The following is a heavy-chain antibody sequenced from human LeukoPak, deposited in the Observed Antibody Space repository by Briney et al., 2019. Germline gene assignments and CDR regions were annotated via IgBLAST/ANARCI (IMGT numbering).Heavy chain of an antibody. D-gene: IGHD2-21*02. V-gene: IGHV3-23*01. CDR2: ISDTGRKR. CDR1: GFSFDTYA. CDR3: AKDHDNGDYYYYFDS. Sequence: GGSLRLSCVASGFSFDTYAMSWVRQPPGKGLEWVSGISDTGRKRHYTDSVKGRFTISRDNSKNTLHLQMNSLRAEDTALYFCAKDHDNGDYYYYFDSWGQGTLVTVPS. J-gene: IGHJ4*02.